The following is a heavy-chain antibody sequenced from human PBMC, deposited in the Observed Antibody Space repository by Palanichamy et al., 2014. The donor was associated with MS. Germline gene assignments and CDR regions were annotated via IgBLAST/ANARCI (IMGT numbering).Heavy chain of an antibody. D-gene: IGHD3-9*01. J-gene: IGHJ4*02. CDR2: ISSTGGST. CDR1: GFTFNNYA. CDR3: AKVGNIYTAYLYYDS. V-gene: IGHV3-23*01. Sequence: EVQLLESGGGLVQPGGSLRLSCAASGFTFNNYAMSWVHQAPAKGLEWVSAISSTGGSTYYADSVKGRFTISRDNSKKTLYLQMSSLRAEDTAVYYCAKVGNIYTAYLYYDSWGQGTLVSVSS.